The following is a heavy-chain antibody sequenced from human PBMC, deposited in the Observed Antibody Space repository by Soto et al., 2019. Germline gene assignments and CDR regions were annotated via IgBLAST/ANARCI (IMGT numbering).Heavy chain of an antibody. CDR3: ARLFSAYAYYYHHMDV. CDR2: IYYSWST. CDR1: GSSISSCS. D-gene: IGHD4-17*01. V-gene: IGHV4-59*01. Sequence: SETLSLTCTVSGSSISSCSWSSIRQPPGNGLEWLGYIYYSWSTNYDPSLKSRVTISVDTSKNQFSLKLSPVTAAATAVYYSARLFSAYAYYYHHMDVWGQGTTVTVSS. J-gene: IGHJ6*03.